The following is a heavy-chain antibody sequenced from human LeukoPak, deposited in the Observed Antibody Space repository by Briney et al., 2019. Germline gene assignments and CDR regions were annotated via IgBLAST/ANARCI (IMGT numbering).Heavy chain of an antibody. J-gene: IGHJ4*02. CDR1: GFTFTNYA. CDR2: ISGSGDGT. V-gene: IGHV3-23*01. D-gene: IGHD3-22*01. CDR3: AKERSDSNDYYNFDY. Sequence: PGGSLRLSCAASGFTFTNYAMTWVRQGPGKRLEWVSGISGSGDGTDYADSVGGRFTISRDNSKNTVYLQMNSLRAEDTAMYYCAKERSDSNDYYNFDYWGQGTLVTVSS.